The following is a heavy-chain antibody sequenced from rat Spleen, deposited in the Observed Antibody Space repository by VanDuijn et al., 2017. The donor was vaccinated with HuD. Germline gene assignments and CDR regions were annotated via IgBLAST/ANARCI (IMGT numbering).Heavy chain of an antibody. V-gene: IGHV5-7*01. CDR3: ARRHYGYTDYFDY. CDR1: GFIFSDHY. Sequence: EVQLVESDGGLVQPGRSLKLSCVASGFIFSDHYVAWVRQAPTKGLEWVATINYDGRSTFYRDSVRDRFTISRDIAKSTLYLQMDSLGSEDTATYYCARRHYGYTDYFDYWGQGVMVTVSS. D-gene: IGHD1-11*01. J-gene: IGHJ2*01. CDR2: INYDGRST.